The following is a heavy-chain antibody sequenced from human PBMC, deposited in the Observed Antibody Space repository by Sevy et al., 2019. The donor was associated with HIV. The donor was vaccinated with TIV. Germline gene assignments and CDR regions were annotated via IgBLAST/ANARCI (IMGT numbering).Heavy chain of an antibody. D-gene: IGHD3-10*01. CDR3: ARPSSLYYYYAMDV. J-gene: IGHJ6*02. V-gene: IGHV4-39*01. Sequence: SETLSLTCIVSGGSISSDSYYWGWIRQPPGKGLEWIGSIYYTGSTYYNPSLKSRVTISSDTSKNQFSLRLSSVTAADTALYFCARPSSLYYYYAMDVWGQRTTVTDSS. CDR1: GGSISSDSYY. CDR2: IYYTGST.